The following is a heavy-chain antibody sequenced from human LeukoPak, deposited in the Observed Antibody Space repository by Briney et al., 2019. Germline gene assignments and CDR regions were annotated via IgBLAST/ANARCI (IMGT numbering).Heavy chain of an antibody. CDR1: GFTFSSYA. J-gene: IGHJ6*03. CDR2: ISYDGSNK. Sequence: PGGSLRLSCAASGFTFSSYAMHWVRQAPGKGLEWVAVISYDGSNKYYADSVKGRFTISRDNSKNTLYLQMNSLRAEDTAVYYCAKDSVQVYYYYYYMDVWGKGTTVTISS. CDR3: AKDSVQVYYYYYYMDV. D-gene: IGHD6-19*01. V-gene: IGHV3-30*04.